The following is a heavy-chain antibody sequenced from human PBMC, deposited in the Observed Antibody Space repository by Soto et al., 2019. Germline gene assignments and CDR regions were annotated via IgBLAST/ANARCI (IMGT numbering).Heavy chain of an antibody. D-gene: IGHD6-25*01. CDR3: VRDAAYAFDI. Sequence: GGSLRLSCTASGFTFSSYTMNWVRQAPGKGLEWVSNIRSTSDATYYADSVKGRFTISRDNAKNSLHLQMNSPRDEDTAVYYCVRDAAYAFDIWGQGTMVTVSS. CDR2: IRSTSDAT. CDR1: GFTFSSYT. V-gene: IGHV3-48*02. J-gene: IGHJ3*02.